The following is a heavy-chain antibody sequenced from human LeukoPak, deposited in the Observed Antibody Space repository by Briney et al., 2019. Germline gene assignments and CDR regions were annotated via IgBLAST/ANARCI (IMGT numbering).Heavy chain of an antibody. CDR3: AKDMGYDSSGWY. CDR1: GFTFEDYA. Sequence: GRSLRLSCAASGFTFEDYAMHWVRQAPGKGLEWVSGISWNSGSIGYADSVKGRFTISRDNAKNSLYLQMNSLRAEDTALYYCAKDMGYDSSGWYWGQGTLVTVSS. V-gene: IGHV3-9*01. CDR2: ISWNSGSI. D-gene: IGHD3-22*01. J-gene: IGHJ4*02.